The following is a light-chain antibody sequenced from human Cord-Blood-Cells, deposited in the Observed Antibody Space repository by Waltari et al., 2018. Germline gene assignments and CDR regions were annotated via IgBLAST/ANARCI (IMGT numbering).Light chain of an antibody. J-gene: IGKJ1*01. Sequence: EIVMTQSPAPLSVSPGERATPSCSASKSVSSNFAWYQQKPGQAPRLLIYGASTRATGIPARFSGSGSGTEFTLTISSLQSEDFAVYYCQQYNNWPWTFGQGTKVEIK. CDR1: KSVSSN. CDR3: QQYNNWPWT. CDR2: GAS. V-gene: IGKV3-15*01.